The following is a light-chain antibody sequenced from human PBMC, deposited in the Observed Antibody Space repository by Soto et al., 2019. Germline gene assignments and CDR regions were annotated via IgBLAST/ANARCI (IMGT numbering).Light chain of an antibody. Sequence: EIVLPQYPATLSLSPGERATLSCRASQSVSSYLAWYQQKPGQAPRLLIYDASNRATGIPARFSGSGSGTDFTLTISSLEPEDFAVYYCQQRSNWPSITFGQGTRLEV. CDR3: QQRSNWPSIT. CDR1: QSVSSY. V-gene: IGKV3-11*01. CDR2: DAS. J-gene: IGKJ5*01.